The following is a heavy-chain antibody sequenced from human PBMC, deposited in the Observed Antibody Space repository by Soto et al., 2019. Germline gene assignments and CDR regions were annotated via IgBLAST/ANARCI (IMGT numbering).Heavy chain of an antibody. CDR2: ISAYNGNT. J-gene: IGHJ4*02. D-gene: IGHD3-3*01. CDR1: GYTFTSYG. CDR3: ARDRLNYDFWSTYQTEFDY. V-gene: IGHV1-18*01. Sequence: ASVKVSCKASGYTFTSYGISCVRQAPGQGLEWMGWISAYNGNTNYAQKLQGRVTMTTDTSTSTAYMELRSLRSDDTAVYYCARDRLNYDFWSTYQTEFDYWGQGTLVTVSS.